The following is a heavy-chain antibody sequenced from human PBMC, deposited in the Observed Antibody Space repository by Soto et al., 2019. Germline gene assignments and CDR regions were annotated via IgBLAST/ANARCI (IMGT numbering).Heavy chain of an antibody. D-gene: IGHD6-13*01. CDR3: AREIAEAADYFDY. V-gene: IGHV1-2*04. CDR1: GYTFTGYY. J-gene: IGHJ4*02. CDR2: INPNSGGT. Sequence: ASVKVSCKASGYTFTGYYMHWVRQAPGQGLEWMGWINPNSGGTNYAQKFQGWVTMTRDTSISTACMELSRLRSDDTAVYYCAREIAEAADYFDYWGQGTLVTVSS.